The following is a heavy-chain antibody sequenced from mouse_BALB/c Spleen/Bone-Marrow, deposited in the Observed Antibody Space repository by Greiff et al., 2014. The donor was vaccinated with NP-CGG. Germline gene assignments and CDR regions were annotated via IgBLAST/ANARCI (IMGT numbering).Heavy chain of an antibody. CDR1: GFNIKNTY. J-gene: IGHJ3*01. V-gene: IGHV14-3*02. CDR2: IDPANGNT. CDR3: AIYYYGSSGFAY. D-gene: IGHD1-1*01. Sequence: VQLQQTGGELLKPGASVKLSCTTSGFNIKNTYMPWGEQRPEQGLEGVGRIDPANGNTKYDPKFQGKATITADTSSNTAYLQLSSLTSEDTAVYYCAIYYYGSSGFAYWGQGTLVTVSA.